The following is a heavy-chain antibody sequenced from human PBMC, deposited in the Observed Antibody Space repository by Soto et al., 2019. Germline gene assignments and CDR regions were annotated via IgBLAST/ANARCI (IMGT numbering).Heavy chain of an antibody. D-gene: IGHD3-22*01. J-gene: IGHJ4*02. CDR1: DGSMNSDSSY. CDR2: INHSGST. V-gene: IGHV4-39*01. CDR3: ASLGGYVSVGYYYLWDS. Sequence: QLQESGPGLVKPSETLSLTCRVSDGSMNSDSSYWGWIRQPPVKGLEWIGVINHSGSTYHNLSLRGRVTLSVDASRNQVSLTLTSMTAADTAVYYCASLGGYVSVGYYYLWDSWGQGTLVTVAS.